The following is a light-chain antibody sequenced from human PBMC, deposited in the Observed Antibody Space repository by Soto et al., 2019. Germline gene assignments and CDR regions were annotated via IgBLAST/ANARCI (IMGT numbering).Light chain of an antibody. CDR1: SSDVGGYNY. Sequence: QSVLTQPASVSGSPGQSTPISCTGTSSDVGGYNYVSCYHQHPGKAPILMIYEVSNRRSGASNRISGSKSGNTASLTISRLLAEDEADYYCSSYTSSSTHGFRTGTKVPV. J-gene: IGLJ1*01. V-gene: IGLV2-14*01. CDR3: SSYTSSSTHG. CDR2: EVS.